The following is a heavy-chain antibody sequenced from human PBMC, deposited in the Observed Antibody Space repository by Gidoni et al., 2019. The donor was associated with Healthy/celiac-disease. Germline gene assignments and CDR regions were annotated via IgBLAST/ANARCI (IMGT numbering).Heavy chain of an antibody. D-gene: IGHD6-6*01. CDR2: INPNSGGT. V-gene: IGHV1-2*02. J-gene: IGHJ4*02. Sequence: VPLVQSVAAVKEPGASVKIYCKASGYTFPGSYRHGVRQAHGHGLEWMGWINPNSGGTNYAQKFQGRVTMTRDTSISTAYMELSRLRSDDTAVYYCARDPSRLGEYSSSADYWGQGTLVTVSS. CDR3: ARDPSRLGEYSSSADY. CDR1: GYTFPGSY.